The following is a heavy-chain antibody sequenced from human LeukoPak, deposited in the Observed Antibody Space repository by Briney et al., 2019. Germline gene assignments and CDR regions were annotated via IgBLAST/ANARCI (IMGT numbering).Heavy chain of an antibody. CDR2: IYYSGST. J-gene: IGHJ4*02. CDR1: GGSISSYY. CDR3: ARGLGSSWDYYFDY. V-gene: IGHV4-59*06. D-gene: IGHD6-13*01. Sequence: SETLSLTCTVSGGSISSYYWSWIRQHPGKGLEWIGYIYYSGSTYYNPSLKSRVTISVDTSKNQFSLKLSSVTAADTAVYYCARGLGSSWDYYFDYWGQGTLVTVSS.